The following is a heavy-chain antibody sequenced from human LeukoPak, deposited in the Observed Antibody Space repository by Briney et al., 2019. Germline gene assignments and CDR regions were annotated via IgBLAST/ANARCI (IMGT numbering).Heavy chain of an antibody. V-gene: IGHV1-8*02. Sequence: ASVKVSCKASGYTFTSYGISWVRQAPGQGLEWMGWMNPNSGNTGYAQKFQGRVTMTRNTSISTAYMELSSLRSEDTAVYYCARLRITMVRGVIITEFDYWGQGTLVTVSS. CDR2: MNPNSGNT. CDR3: ARLRITMVRGVIITEFDY. D-gene: IGHD3-10*01. CDR1: GYTFTSYG. J-gene: IGHJ4*02.